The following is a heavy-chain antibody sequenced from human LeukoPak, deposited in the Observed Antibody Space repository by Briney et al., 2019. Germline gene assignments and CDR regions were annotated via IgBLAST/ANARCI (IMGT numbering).Heavy chain of an antibody. J-gene: IGHJ3*02. CDR3: ASDDSSGLAFDI. Sequence: SVKVSCKASGGTFSSYAISWVRQAPGQGLEWMGGIIPIFGTANYAQKFQGRVTITTDESTSTAYMELSSLRSEDTAVYYCASDDSSGLAFDIWGQGTMVTVSS. CDR2: IIPIFGTA. V-gene: IGHV1-69*05. D-gene: IGHD3-22*01. CDR1: GGTFSSYA.